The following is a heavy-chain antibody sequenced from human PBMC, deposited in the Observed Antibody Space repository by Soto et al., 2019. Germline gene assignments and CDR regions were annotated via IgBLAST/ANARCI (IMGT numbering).Heavy chain of an antibody. CDR2: IKSGSSKI. CDR1: GFTFSSNS. V-gene: IGHV3-48*01. J-gene: IGHJ4*02. Sequence: EEHRVESGGGLAQPGGSLRLSCAATGFTFSSNSMSWVRQAPGKRLEWVSYIKSGSSKIFYSDSEKGRFTIYRDNAKNSVYLQMNSLRAEETAVYYCMRGHVSRDYWGQGTLVTVSS. CDR3: MRGHVSRDY. D-gene: IGHD3-16*01.